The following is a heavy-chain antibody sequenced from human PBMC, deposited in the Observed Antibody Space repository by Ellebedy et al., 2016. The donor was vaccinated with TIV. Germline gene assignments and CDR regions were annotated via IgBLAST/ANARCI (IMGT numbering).Heavy chain of an antibody. D-gene: IGHD6-6*01. CDR1: GFTFSSYA. CDR2: ISGSGGST. CDR3: AKDRYSSSAFDY. V-gene: IGHV3-23*01. J-gene: IGHJ4*02. Sequence: GESLKISCAASGFTFSSYAMSWVRQAPGKGLEWVSAISGSGGSTYYADSVKGRFTISRDNSKNTLYLQMNSLRAEDTAVYYCAKDRYSSSAFDYWGQGTLVTVSS.